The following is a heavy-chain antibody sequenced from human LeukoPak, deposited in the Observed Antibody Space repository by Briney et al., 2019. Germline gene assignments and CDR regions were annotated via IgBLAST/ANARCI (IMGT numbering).Heavy chain of an antibody. Sequence: ASVKVSCKASGYTFTGYYMQWVRQAPGQGLEWMGWINPNRGGTNYAQKFQGRVTMTRDTSISTAYMELSRLRSDDTAVYYCARDQRNLRVRDYRVGGYDYWGQGTLVTVST. CDR2: INPNRGGT. D-gene: IGHD3-10*01. J-gene: IGHJ4*02. V-gene: IGHV1-2*02. CDR3: ARDQRNLRVRDYRVGGYDY. CDR1: GYTFTGYY.